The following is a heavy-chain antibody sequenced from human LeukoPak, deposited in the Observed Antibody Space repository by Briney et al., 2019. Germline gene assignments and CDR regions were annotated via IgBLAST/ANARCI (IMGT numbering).Heavy chain of an antibody. CDR2: ISDSGAIT. CDR3: AKGSSSSWFRAPFDI. D-gene: IGHD6-13*01. CDR1: GFTFSSYA. V-gene: IGHV3-23*01. Sequence: RRSLRPSCAASGFTFSSYAMGWVRQAPGKGQEWVSGISDSGAITYDADSVKGRFTISRDNSKNTLYLQMNSLRAEDTAVYYCAKGSSSSWFRAPFDIWGQGTMVTVSS. J-gene: IGHJ3*02.